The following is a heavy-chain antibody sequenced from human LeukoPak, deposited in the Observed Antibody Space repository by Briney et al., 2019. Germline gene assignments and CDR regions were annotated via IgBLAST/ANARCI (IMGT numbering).Heavy chain of an antibody. J-gene: IGHJ5*02. Sequence: ASVKVSCKASGYTFTSYGIRWVRQAPGQGLEWMGWISAYNGNTNYAQKLQGRVTMTTDTSTSTAYMELRSLRSDDTAVYYCARDESLWFGESNWFHPWGQGTLVTVSS. D-gene: IGHD3-10*01. CDR2: ISAYNGNT. CDR3: ARDESLWFGESNWFHP. CDR1: GYTFTSYG. V-gene: IGHV1-18*01.